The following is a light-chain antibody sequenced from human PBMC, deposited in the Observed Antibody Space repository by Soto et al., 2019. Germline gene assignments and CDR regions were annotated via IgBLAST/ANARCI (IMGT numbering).Light chain of an antibody. V-gene: IGLV3-21*04. Sequence: SYELTQPPSVSVAPEKTARITCGGNNIGSKRVHWYRQKPGQAPVLVIYYDIDRPSGIPERFSGSNSGNTATLTISRVEAGDEADYYCQVWDITTDHYVFGTGTKLTVL. J-gene: IGLJ1*01. CDR2: YDI. CDR3: QVWDITTDHYV. CDR1: NIGSKR.